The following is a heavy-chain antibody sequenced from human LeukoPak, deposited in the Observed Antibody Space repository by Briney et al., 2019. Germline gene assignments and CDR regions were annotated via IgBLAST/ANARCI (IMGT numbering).Heavy chain of an antibody. Sequence: GGSLRLSCVVSGFTFNTYSMNWVRQAPGKGLEWVSSISSSSSYIYYADSVKGRFTISRDNAKNSLYLQMNSLRAEDTAVYYCAREVPSGYWGQGTLVTVSS. CDR1: GFTFNTYS. CDR3: AREVPSGY. CDR2: ISSSSSYI. D-gene: IGHD3-10*01. J-gene: IGHJ4*02. V-gene: IGHV3-21*01.